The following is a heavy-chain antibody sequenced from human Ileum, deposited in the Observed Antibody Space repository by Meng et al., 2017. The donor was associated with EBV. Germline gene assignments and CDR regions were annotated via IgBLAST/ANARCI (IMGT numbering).Heavy chain of an antibody. J-gene: IGHJ4*02. CDR1: GFSISSGYFH. D-gene: IGHD6-13*01. Sequence: HVQSQADVPGLLNPLPPLSLACALSGFSISSGYFHWSWLRQPPGNGLEWIGYSGSTSYSPSLRSRVTISVDTSKNQFSLKVVSATAGDTAVYYCVSYAVGAGGIGYWGQGILVTVSS. V-gene: IGHV4-30-4*01. CDR2: SGST. CDR3: VSYAVGAGGIGY.